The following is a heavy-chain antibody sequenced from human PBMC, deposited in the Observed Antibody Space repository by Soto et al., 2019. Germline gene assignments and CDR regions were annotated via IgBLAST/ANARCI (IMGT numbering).Heavy chain of an antibody. CDR1: GGSFSGYY. CDR2: INHSGST. CDR3: ARGGVHFGYSYGYGYCSGGSCSSNNWFDP. Sequence: SETLSLTCAVYGGSFSGYYWSWIRQPPGKGLEWIGEINHSGSTNYNPSLKSRVTISVDTSKNQFSLKLSSVTAADTAVYYCARGGVHFGYSYGYGYCSGGSCSSNNWFDPWGQGTLVTVSS. D-gene: IGHD2-15*01. V-gene: IGHV4-34*01. J-gene: IGHJ5*02.